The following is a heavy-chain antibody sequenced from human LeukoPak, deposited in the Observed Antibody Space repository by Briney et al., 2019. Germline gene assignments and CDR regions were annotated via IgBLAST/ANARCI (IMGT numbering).Heavy chain of an antibody. Sequence: GGSLRLSCAASGFIFSSYGMHWVRQAPGKGLEWVAVIWYDGSNKYYEDSVKGRFTISRDNSKNTLYLQMNSLRAEDTAVYYCARDQGYSSSWYERGNWFDPWGQGALVTVSS. CDR2: IWYDGSNK. CDR3: ARDQGYSSSWYERGNWFDP. CDR1: GFIFSSYG. V-gene: IGHV3-33*01. D-gene: IGHD6-13*01. J-gene: IGHJ5*02.